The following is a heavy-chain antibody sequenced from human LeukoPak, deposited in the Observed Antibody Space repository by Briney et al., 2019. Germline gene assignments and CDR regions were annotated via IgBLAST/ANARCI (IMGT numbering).Heavy chain of an antibody. CDR1: GFTFSNYW. CDR2: INQDGSKI. Sequence: GGSLRLSCAASGFTFSNYWLSWVRQAPGKGLEWLANINQDGSKIYYVHSVKGRFTISRDNGNNSLYLQINSLRADDTAVYYCARDQGSMIVVRTTNGYFDLWGRGTLVTVSS. J-gene: IGHJ2*01. CDR3: ARDQGSMIVVRTTNGYFDL. V-gene: IGHV3-7*01. D-gene: IGHD3-22*01.